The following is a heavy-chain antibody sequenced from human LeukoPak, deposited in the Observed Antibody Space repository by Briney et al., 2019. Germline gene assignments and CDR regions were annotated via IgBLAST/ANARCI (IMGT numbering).Heavy chain of an antibody. CDR2: FDPEDGET. J-gene: IGHJ4*02. CDR3: AREPFVGDPFAPDY. Sequence: GASVKVSCKVSGYTLTELSMHWVRQAPGKELEWMGGFDPEDGETIYAQKFQGRVTMTEDTSTDTAYMELSSLRSEDTAVYYCAREPFVGDPFAPDYWGQGTLVTVSS. V-gene: IGHV1-24*01. CDR1: GYTLTELS. D-gene: IGHD3-16*01.